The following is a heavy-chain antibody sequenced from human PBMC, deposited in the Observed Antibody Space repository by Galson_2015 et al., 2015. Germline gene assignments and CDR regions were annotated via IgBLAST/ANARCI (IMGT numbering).Heavy chain of an antibody. J-gene: IGHJ6*03. Sequence: SVKVSCKASGYTFTKYYMHWVRQAPGQGLEWMGITNPIAGSTSYPQKFQGRVAITRDTSTNTVYMDLKSLTSEDTAMYYCARSPGGTTYFQYYYMDVWGEGTTVTVSS. CDR1: GYTFTKYY. CDR3: ARSPGGTTYFQYYYMDV. CDR2: TNPIAGST. D-gene: IGHD1-1*01. V-gene: IGHV1-46*01.